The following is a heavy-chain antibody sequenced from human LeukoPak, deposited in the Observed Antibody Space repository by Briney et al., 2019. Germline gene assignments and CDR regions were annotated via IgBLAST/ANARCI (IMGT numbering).Heavy chain of an antibody. CDR3: ARSGRGTYYYSDL. J-gene: IGHJ4*02. CDR2: ISGYNGNT. CDR1: GGTFSSYA. V-gene: IGHV1-18*01. D-gene: IGHD5-12*01. Sequence: ASVKVSCKASGGTFSSYAISWVRQAPGQGLEWMGWISGYNGNTNYAQKFLGRVSMTADTATSTAYMELRSLTSDDTAMYYCARSGRGTYYYSDLWGQGTLVTVSS.